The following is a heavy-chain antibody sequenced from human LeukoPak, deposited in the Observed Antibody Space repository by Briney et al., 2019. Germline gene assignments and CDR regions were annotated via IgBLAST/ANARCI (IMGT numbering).Heavy chain of an antibody. D-gene: IGHD3-16*01. J-gene: IGHJ4*02. CDR2: IYYSGST. CDR1: GGSFSWVGSY. CDR3: ARVPLPGDPFFDY. Sequence: SETLSLTCTMSGGSFSWVGSYWSWIRQPPGKGLEWIGYIYYSGSTNYNPSLKSRVTISVDTSKNQFSLKLSSVTAADTAVYYCARVPLPGDPFFDYWGQGTLVTVSS. V-gene: IGHV4-61*08.